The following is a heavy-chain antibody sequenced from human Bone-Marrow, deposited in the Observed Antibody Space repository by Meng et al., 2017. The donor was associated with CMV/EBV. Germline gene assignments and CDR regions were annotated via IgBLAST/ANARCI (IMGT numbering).Heavy chain of an antibody. D-gene: IGHD1-26*01. V-gene: IGHV4-30-4*01. CDR1: GDSISSGDYY. CDR3: ARDRPGGVGSYYRFDY. J-gene: IGHJ4*02. Sequence: SETLPLTCTVSGDSISSGDYYWSWIRQSPGKGLEWIGYIYYSGTTYYNPSLKSRVTISVYRSKNQVSLKLRSVTAADTAVYYCARDRPGGVGSYYRFDYWGQGTLVTVSS. CDR2: IYYSGTT.